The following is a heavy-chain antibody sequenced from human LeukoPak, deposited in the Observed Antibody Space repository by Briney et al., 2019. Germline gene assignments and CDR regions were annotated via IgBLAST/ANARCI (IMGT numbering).Heavy chain of an antibody. V-gene: IGHV4-34*01. D-gene: IGHD4-17*01. CDR2: INHDGST. Sequence: SETLSLTCTVSGGSISSYYWSWIRQSPGKGLEWIAEINHDGSTNYNAPLKSRVTISVDTSKRQFSLKVTSVTAEDTAVYYCAGSETTVTTHGFDYWGQGTLVTVSS. CDR1: GGSISSYY. CDR3: AGSETTVTTHGFDY. J-gene: IGHJ4*02.